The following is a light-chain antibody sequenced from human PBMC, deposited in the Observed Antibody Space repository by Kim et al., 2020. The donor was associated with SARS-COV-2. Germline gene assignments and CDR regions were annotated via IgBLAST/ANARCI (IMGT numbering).Light chain of an antibody. J-gene: IGKJ1*01. CDR1: QSISSY. CDR3: QQSYSTLLT. V-gene: IGKV1-39*01. CDR2: AAS. Sequence: DIQMTQSPSSLSASVGDRVTITCRASQSISSYLNWYQQKPGKAPKLLIYAASSLQSGVPSRFSGSGSGTDFTLTISSLQPEDVATYYCQQSYSTLLTFGQGTKVDIK.